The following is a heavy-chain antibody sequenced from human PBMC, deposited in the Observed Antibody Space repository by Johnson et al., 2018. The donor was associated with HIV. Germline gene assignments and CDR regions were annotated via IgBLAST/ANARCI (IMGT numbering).Heavy chain of an antibody. CDR1: GFTFSSYG. D-gene: IGHD5-24*01. CDR3: AREGKWLHLGGATDGFDI. Sequence: QVQLVESGGGVVQPGRSLRLSCAASGFTFSSYGMHWVRQAPGKGLEWVAVISYDGRNTYYADSVTGRFTISRDNSKNTLYLKMESLRAEGTAVYYRAREGKWLHLGGATDGFDIWGQGTMVTVSS. CDR2: ISYDGRNT. V-gene: IGHV3-30*03. J-gene: IGHJ3*02.